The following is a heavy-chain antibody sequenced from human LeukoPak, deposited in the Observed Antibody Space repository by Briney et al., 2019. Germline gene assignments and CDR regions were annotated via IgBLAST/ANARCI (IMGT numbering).Heavy chain of an antibody. CDR1: GGSFNGYY. Sequence: SETLSLTCAVYGGSFNGYYWSWIRQPPGKVLEWIGEINHSGSTNYNPSLKSRVTISVDTSKNQFSLKLSSVTAADTAVYYCARRVKRGYSYGYDYWGQGTLVTVSS. CDR3: ARRVKRGYSYGYDY. D-gene: IGHD5-18*01. CDR2: INHSGST. V-gene: IGHV4-34*01. J-gene: IGHJ4*02.